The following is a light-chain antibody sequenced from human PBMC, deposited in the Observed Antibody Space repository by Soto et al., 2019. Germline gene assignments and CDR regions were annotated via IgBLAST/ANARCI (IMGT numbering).Light chain of an antibody. CDR3: QQRSTWPYT. CDR2: DAS. J-gene: IGKJ2*01. V-gene: IGKV3-11*01. Sequence: EIVLTQSPATLSLSPGERATLSCRASQSVSSYLAWYQQKPGQAPRLLIYDASSRATGIPARFSGSGSGTDFTLTISSLEPEDFAVYYCQQRSTWPYTFGQGTKMELK. CDR1: QSVSSY.